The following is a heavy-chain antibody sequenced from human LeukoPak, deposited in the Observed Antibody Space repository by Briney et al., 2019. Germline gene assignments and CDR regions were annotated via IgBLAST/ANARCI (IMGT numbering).Heavy chain of an antibody. D-gene: IGHD3-10*01. Sequence: PGGSLRLSCAASGFTFSSYGMSWVRQAPGKGLEWVSAISGSGGSTYYADSVKGRFTISRDNSKNTLYLQMNSLRAEDAAVYYCAKQNLLVRGVIITAAFGWFDPWGQGTLVTVSS. CDR2: ISGSGGST. J-gene: IGHJ5*02. V-gene: IGHV3-23*01. CDR3: AKQNLLVRGVIITAAFGWFDP. CDR1: GFTFSSYG.